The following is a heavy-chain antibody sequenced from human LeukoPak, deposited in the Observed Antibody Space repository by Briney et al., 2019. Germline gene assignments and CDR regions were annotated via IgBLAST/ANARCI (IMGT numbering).Heavy chain of an antibody. CDR2: ISNGGDTT. D-gene: IGHD4-17*01. V-gene: IGHV3-23*01. CDR3: AKEIRPYDC. Sequence: PGGSLRLSCAASGFTFSSHGMCWVRQAPGRGLEWVSSISNGGDTTYSEYVKGRFTISRDNSKNTLYRQLDSLIAEDTAIYYCAKEIRPYDCWGQGTLVTVSS. J-gene: IGHJ4*02. CDR1: GFTFSSHG.